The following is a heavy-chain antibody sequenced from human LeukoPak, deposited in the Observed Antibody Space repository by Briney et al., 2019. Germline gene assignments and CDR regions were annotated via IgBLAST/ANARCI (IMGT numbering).Heavy chain of an antibody. CDR3: ARGSLEARAFNI. J-gene: IGHJ3*02. CDR2: ISYDGSNK. Sequence: GRSLRLSCAASGFTFSSYGMHWVRQAPGKGLEWVAVISYDGSNKYYADSVKGRITISRDNSKNTLYLQMNSLRAEDTAVYYCARGSLEARAFNIWGQGTMVTVSS. CDR1: GFTFSSYG. V-gene: IGHV3-30*03. D-gene: IGHD3-3*01.